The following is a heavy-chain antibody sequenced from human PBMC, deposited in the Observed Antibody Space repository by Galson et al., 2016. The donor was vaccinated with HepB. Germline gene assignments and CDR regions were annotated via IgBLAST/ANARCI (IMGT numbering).Heavy chain of an antibody. J-gene: IGHJ4*02. CDR3: ARVRSGTYYLFDS. CDR2: IYPRDSET. Sequence: SGAEVKKPGQSLKISCKASGYSFTNNWIGWVRQMPGKGLEWMGIIYPRDSETRYNPSFEGQVTISAEKSISTAYLQWSSLKASDTAMYYCARVRSGTYYLFDSWGQGTLVTVSS. CDR1: GYSFTNNW. V-gene: IGHV5-51*01. D-gene: IGHD1-26*01.